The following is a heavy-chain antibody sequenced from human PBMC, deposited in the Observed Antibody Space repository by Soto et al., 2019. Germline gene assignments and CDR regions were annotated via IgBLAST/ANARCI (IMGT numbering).Heavy chain of an antibody. CDR1: GFTFGDYA. CDR2: IRSKAYGGTT. CDR3: TRDPHDYGDSYYYYYGMDV. V-gene: IGHV3-49*03. J-gene: IGHJ6*02. D-gene: IGHD4-17*01. Sequence: GGSLRLSCTASGFTFGDYAMSWFRQAPGKGLEWVGFIRSKAYGGTTEYAASVKGRFTISRDDSKSIAYLQMNSLKTEDTAVYYCTRDPHDYGDSYYYYYGMDVWGQGTTVTVSS.